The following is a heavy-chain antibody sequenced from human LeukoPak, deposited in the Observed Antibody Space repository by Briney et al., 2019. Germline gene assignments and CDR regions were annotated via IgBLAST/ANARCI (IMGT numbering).Heavy chain of an antibody. CDR3: ARCTTGKTFGSLREIKKSREIDF. V-gene: IGHV3-23*01. J-gene: IGHJ4*02. CDR2: ISGSGGST. D-gene: IGHD1-1*01. Sequence: GGSLRLSCAAFGFTFSSYAMSWVRQAPGKGLEWVSAISGSGGSTYYADSVKRRFTISRDNSKNTLYLQMDSLRGEDTAVYYCARCTTGKTFGSLREIKKSREIDFWGQGTLVTVSS. CDR1: GFTFSSYA.